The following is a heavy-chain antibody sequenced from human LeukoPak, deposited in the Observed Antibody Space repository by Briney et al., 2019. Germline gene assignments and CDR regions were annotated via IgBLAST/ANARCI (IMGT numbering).Heavy chain of an antibody. CDR1: GFSFSPYS. V-gene: IGHV3-48*01. Sequence: GGSLRLSCAASGFSFSPYSMNWLRQAPGKGLEWVSYIDSSIGTIYYADSVRARFTISGDNAKNSLYLQMNSLRAEDTAVYYCARVRSSYYYESNQYDAFDIWGQGTMVTVSS. CDR3: ARVRSSYYYESNQYDAFDI. D-gene: IGHD3-22*01. CDR2: IDSSIGTI. J-gene: IGHJ3*02.